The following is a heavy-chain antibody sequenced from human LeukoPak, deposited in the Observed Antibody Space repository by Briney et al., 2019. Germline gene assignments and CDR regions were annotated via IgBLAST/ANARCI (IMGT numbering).Heavy chain of an antibody. CDR2: INPNSGGT. CDR1: GDTFTGYY. D-gene: IGHD1-1*01. J-gene: IGHJ3*02. Sequence: ASVKVSCKASGDTFTGYYMHWVRQAPGQGLEWMGWINPNSGGTNYAQKFQGRVTMTRDTSISTAYMELSRLRSDDTAVYYCARESPWYDDAFDIWGQGTMVTVSS. CDR3: ARESPWYDDAFDI. V-gene: IGHV1-2*02.